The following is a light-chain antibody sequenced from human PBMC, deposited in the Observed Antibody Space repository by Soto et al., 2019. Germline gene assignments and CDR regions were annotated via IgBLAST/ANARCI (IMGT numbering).Light chain of an antibody. Sequence: EIVMTQSAATLSVSPVERATLSGMASQSGTYNVAWYQQKPGQAPRLLIYGAFIRPTGIPARFSGSGSGTEFTLTISSLQSEDFAVYYCQQYNNWPPVTGGGGTKVDIK. CDR2: GAF. CDR3: QQYNNWPPVT. V-gene: IGKV3-15*01. J-gene: IGKJ4*01. CDR1: QSGTYN.